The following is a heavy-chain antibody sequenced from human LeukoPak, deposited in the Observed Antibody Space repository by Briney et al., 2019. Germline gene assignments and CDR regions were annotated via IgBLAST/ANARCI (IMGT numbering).Heavy chain of an antibody. Sequence: SETLSLTCTLSSGPINSDYWSWMRQPPGKGLEWIGYIYYSGSTSYNPSLKSRVTISLDTSKNQFSLKLTSVTAADTAVYYCARHDYGNYLFDYWGQGTLVTVSS. J-gene: IGHJ4*02. CDR3: ARHDYGNYLFDY. V-gene: IGHV4-59*08. CDR2: IYYSGST. D-gene: IGHD4-11*01. CDR1: SGPINSDY.